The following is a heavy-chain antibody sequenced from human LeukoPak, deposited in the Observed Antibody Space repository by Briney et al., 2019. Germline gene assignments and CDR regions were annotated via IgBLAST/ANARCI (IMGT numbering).Heavy chain of an antibody. J-gene: IGHJ4*02. CDR1: GYTFTGYY. CDR2: INPNSGGT. Sequence: ASVKVSCKASGYTFTGYYMHWVRQAPGQGLEWMGWINPNSGGTNYAQKFLGRVTVTRDTSISTAYVELSRLRSDDTAVYYCVKSPALYYFGYWGQGTLVTVSS. CDR3: VKSPALYYFGY. V-gene: IGHV1-2*02.